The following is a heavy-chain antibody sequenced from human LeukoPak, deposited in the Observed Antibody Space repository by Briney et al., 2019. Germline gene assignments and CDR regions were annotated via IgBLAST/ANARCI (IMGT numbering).Heavy chain of an antibody. J-gene: IGHJ4*02. CDR2: INHSGST. CDR1: GGSFSGYY. CDR3: ARGPFFYDSSGYTPPFDY. V-gene: IGHV4-34*01. D-gene: IGHD3-22*01. Sequence: SETLSLTCAVYGGSFSGYYWSWIRQPPGKGLEWIGEINHSGSTNYNPSLKSRVTISVDTSKNQFSLKLSSVTAADTAVYYCARGPFFYDSSGYTPPFDYWGQGTLVTVAS.